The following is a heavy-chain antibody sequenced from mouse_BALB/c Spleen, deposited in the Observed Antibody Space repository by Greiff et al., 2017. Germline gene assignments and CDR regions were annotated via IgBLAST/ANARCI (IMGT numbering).Heavy chain of an antibody. CDR3: AREGDYGYDSWFAY. CDR2: IWAGGST. CDR1: GFSLTSYG. Sequence: VQLVESGPGLVAPSQSLSITCTVSGFSLTSYGVHWVRQPPGKGLEWLGVIWAGGSTNYNSALMSRLSISKDNSKSQVFLKMNSLQTDDTAMYYCAREGDYGYDSWFAYWGQGTLVTVSA. V-gene: IGHV2-9*02. D-gene: IGHD2-2*01. J-gene: IGHJ3*01.